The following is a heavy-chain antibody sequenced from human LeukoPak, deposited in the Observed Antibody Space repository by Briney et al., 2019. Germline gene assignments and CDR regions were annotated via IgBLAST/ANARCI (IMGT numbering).Heavy chain of an antibody. CDR1: GFTFSSYG. J-gene: IGHJ4*02. V-gene: IGHV3-33*06. CDR3: AKDGLAARLAY. D-gene: IGHD6-6*01. CDR2: IWYDGSNK. Sequence: GGSLRLSCAASGFTFSSYGMHWVRQAPGKGLEWVAVIWYDGSNKYFADSVKGRFTISRDNSKNTLYLQMNSLRAEDTAVYYCAKDGLAARLAYWGQGTLVTVSS.